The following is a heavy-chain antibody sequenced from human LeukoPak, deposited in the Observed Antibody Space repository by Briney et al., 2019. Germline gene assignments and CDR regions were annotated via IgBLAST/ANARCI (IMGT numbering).Heavy chain of an antibody. CDR3: VRKGGRRSLTYYDILTGSGLDY. CDR1: GGSFSGYY. V-gene: IGHV4-34*01. Sequence: PSETLSLTCAVYGGSFSGYYWSWIRQPPGKGLEWIGEINHSGSTNYNPSLKSRVTISVDTSKNQFSLKLSSVTAADTAVYYCVRKGGRRSLTYYDILTGSGLDYWGQGTLVTVSS. D-gene: IGHD3-9*01. CDR2: INHSGST. J-gene: IGHJ4*02.